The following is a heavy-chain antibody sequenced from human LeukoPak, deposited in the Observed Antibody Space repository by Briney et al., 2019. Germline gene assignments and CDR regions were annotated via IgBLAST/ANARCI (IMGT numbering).Heavy chain of an antibody. J-gene: IGHJ4*02. CDR2: ISWNSGSI. CDR1: GFTFDDYA. Sequence: PGGSLRLSCAASGFTFDDYAMHWVRQAPGKGLEWVSGISWNSGSIGYADSVKGRFTISRDNAKNSLYLQMNSLRAEDTALYYCAKAFNYDFWSGPYNNWGQGTLVTVSS. V-gene: IGHV3-9*01. D-gene: IGHD3-3*01. CDR3: AKAFNYDFWSGPYNN.